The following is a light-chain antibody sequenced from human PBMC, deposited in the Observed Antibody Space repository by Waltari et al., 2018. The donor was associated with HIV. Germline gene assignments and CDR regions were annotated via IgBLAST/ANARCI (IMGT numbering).Light chain of an antibody. V-gene: IGLV10-54*01. J-gene: IGLJ3*02. CDR1: TTNGGNHA. CDR3: ASWETSVSGWV. Sequence: QSGLPQAPPLSNSLRPTAILTRPGATTNGGNHALSWFRQELGRPPKLTSFKSDHRPSGMSGKFSTSTSGDTADLTISSLQSEDEGDYFCASWETSVSGWVFGGGTRLTV. CDR2: KSD.